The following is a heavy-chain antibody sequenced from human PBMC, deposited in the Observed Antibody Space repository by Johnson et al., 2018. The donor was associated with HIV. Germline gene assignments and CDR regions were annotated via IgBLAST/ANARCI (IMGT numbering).Heavy chain of an antibody. CDR2: INWNGGST. V-gene: IGHV3-20*04. Sequence: VQLVESGRGVVRPGGSLRVSCAASGFTFDDYGMSWVRQAPGKGLEWVSGINWNGGSTGYVDSVKGRFTISRDNAKNSLYLQMNSLRAEDTALYYCARLPSGYNRDTFNIWGQGTMVTVSS. CDR3: ARLPSGYNRDTFNI. D-gene: IGHD5-18*01. J-gene: IGHJ3*02. CDR1: GFTFDDYG.